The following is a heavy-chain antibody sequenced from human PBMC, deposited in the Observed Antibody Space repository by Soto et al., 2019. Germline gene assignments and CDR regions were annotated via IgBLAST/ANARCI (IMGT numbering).Heavy chain of an antibody. CDR3: SGGPNDDNYYYYYPMDV. D-gene: IGHD3-10*01. Sequence: EVQLVESGGGLVQPGESLRLSCAASGFTFSGSAMHWVRQAPGKGLEWVGRIRSKPNNYARAYAASVKGRFSISRDDSKNTAYRQVNGLKTEDTAVYYCSGGPNDDNYYYYYPMDVWGRGTTVTVSS. J-gene: IGHJ6*02. CDR1: GFTFSGSA. V-gene: IGHV3-73*02. CDR2: IRSKPNNYAR.